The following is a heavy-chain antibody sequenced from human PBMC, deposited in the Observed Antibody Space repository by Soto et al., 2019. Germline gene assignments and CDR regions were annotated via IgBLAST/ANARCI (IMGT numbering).Heavy chain of an antibody. CDR1: GYTFTSYD. CDR3: ARGYVRGVQNWFDP. J-gene: IGHJ5*02. Sequence: GASVKVSCKASGYTFTSYDINWVRQATGQGLEWMGWMNPNSGNTGYAQKFQGRVTMTRNTSISTAYMELSSLRSEDTAVYYCARGYVRGVQNWFDPWGQGTLVTVSS. V-gene: IGHV1-8*01. D-gene: IGHD3-10*02. CDR2: MNPNSGNT.